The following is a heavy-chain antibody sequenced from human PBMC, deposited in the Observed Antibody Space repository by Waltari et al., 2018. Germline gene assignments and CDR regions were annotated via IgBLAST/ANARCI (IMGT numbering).Heavy chain of an antibody. Sequence: QLQLQESGPGLVKPSETLSLTCTVSGGSISSSSYYWGWIRQPPGKGLEWIGSIYYSGSTYYNPSLKSRVTISVDTSKNQFSLKLSSVTAADTAVYYCARHSSGWSSFDYWGQGTLVTVSS. D-gene: IGHD6-19*01. CDR3: ARHSSGWSSFDY. J-gene: IGHJ4*02. CDR1: GGSISSSSYY. V-gene: IGHV4-39*01. CDR2: IYYSGST.